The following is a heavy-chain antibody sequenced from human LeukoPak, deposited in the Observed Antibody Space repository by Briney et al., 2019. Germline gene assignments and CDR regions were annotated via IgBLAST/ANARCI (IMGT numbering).Heavy chain of an antibody. J-gene: IGHJ4*02. D-gene: IGHD1-26*01. V-gene: IGHV1-46*01. CDR1: GYTFSSYY. Sequence: ASVKVSCKASGYTFSSYYMHWVRQAPGQGLEWMGIINPSGGSRSKAQKFQGRVTMTRDTSTSTVYMELRSLRSEDTAVYYCAREGAVGGTRYYFDYWGQGTLVTVSS. CDR2: INPSGGSR. CDR3: AREGAVGGTRYYFDY.